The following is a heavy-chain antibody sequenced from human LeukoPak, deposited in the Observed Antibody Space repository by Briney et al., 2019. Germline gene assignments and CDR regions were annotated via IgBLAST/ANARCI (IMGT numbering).Heavy chain of an antibody. CDR3: ARDRAAIFDY. J-gene: IGHJ4*02. V-gene: IGHV3-74*01. D-gene: IGHD5-18*01. Sequence: GGSLRLSCAVSGFTLSSYWMHWVRQLPGKGLVWVSRINSDGSGISYAGSVKGRFTISRGNSKNTLYLQMNSLRVEDTAVYYCARDRAAIFDYWGQGTLVTVSS. CDR2: INSDGSGI. CDR1: GFTLSSYW.